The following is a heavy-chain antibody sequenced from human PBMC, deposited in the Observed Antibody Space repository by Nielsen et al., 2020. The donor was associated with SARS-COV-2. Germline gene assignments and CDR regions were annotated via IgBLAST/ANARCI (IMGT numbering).Heavy chain of an antibody. CDR3: ARVSLPTDYYDSSGYYSDY. Sequence: VRQAPGKGLEWVSGINWNGGSTGYADSVKGRFTISRDNAKNSLYLQMNSLRAEDTALYHCARVSLPTDYYDSSGYYSDYWGQGTLVTVSS. CDR2: INWNGGST. D-gene: IGHD3-22*01. J-gene: IGHJ4*02. V-gene: IGHV3-20*01.